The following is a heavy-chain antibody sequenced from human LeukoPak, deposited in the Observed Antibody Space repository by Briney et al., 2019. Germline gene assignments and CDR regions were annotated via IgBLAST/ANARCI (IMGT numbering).Heavy chain of an antibody. CDR1: GFTFSNYA. V-gene: IGHV3-23*01. CDR2: ITGGGGST. D-gene: IGHD3-10*01. CDR3: AKDSDSTMVRGQYYMDV. Sequence: GGSLRLSCAASGFTFSNYAMSWVRQVPGKGLEWVAAITGGGGSTFHADSVKGRFTISRDNSENTLYLQMNTLRAEDTAVYYCAKDSDSTMVRGQYYMDVWGKGTTVTVSS. J-gene: IGHJ6*03.